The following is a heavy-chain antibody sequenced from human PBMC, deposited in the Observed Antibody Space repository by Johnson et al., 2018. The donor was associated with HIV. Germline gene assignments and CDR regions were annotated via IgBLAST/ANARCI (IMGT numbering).Heavy chain of an antibody. Sequence: VQLLESGGGLVQPGGSLRLSCAASGFTFSSYAMSWVRQAPGKGLEWVSAISGSGGSTYYADSVKGRFTISRDNSKNTLYLQMNSLRAEDTAVYYCARSGVVGATSAVDAFDIWGQGTMVTVSS. CDR1: GFTFSSYA. D-gene: IGHD1-26*01. CDR2: ISGSGGST. CDR3: ARSGVVGATSAVDAFDI. J-gene: IGHJ3*02. V-gene: IGHV3-23*01.